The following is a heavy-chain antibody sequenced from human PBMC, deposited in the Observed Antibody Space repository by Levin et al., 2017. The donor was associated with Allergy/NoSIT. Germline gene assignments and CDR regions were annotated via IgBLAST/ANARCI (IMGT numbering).Heavy chain of an antibody. D-gene: IGHD2-15*01. J-gene: IGHJ6*02. Sequence: GGSLRLSCVASGFTFSNYWMHWVRQAPGKGLVWVSRTNSDGSSTSYADSVKGRFTISRDNAKNTLYLQMNSLRAEDTAVYHCVGRVVLFRRYHGMDVWGQGTTVTVSS. V-gene: IGHV3-74*01. CDR1: GFTFSNYW. CDR3: VGRVVLFRRYHGMDV. CDR2: TNSDGSST.